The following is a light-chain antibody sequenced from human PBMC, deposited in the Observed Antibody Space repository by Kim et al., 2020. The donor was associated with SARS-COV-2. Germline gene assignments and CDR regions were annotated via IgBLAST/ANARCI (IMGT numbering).Light chain of an antibody. CDR1: GSDIGAYNY. CDR2: DVN. V-gene: IGLV2-14*03. CDR3: NSYTTSSTLV. J-gene: IGLJ2*01. Sequence: GQSMTISCTGTGSDIGAYNYVSWYQQRPDKAPKLLIYDVNKRPSGVSARFSGFKSGNTASLIISGLLPEDEADYYCNSYTTSSTLVFGGGTTLTVL.